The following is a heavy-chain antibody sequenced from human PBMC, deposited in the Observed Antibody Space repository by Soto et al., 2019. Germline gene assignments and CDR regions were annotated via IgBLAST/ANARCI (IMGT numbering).Heavy chain of an antibody. D-gene: IGHD5-18*01. CDR1: GGSISSGSYH. CDR2: IYHSGST. V-gene: IGHV4-30-2*01. Sequence: SETLSLTCTVSGGSISSGSYHWSWIRQHPGKGLEWIGYIYHSGSTYYNPSLKSRVTISVDRSKNQFALKLSSVTAADTAVYYCARVTGESRYSYGCGHYYYYGMDLWGQGTTVTVYS. CDR3: ARVTGESRYSYGCGHYYYYGMDL. J-gene: IGHJ6*02.